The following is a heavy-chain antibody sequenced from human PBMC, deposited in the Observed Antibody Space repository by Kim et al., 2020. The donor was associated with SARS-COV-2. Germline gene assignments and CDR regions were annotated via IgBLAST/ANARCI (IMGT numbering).Heavy chain of an antibody. D-gene: IGHD3-10*01. CDR3: AKGDSRITMVRGVFYDYYYGMDV. Sequence: GGSLRLSCAASGFTFSSYAMSWVRQAPGKGLEWVSAISGSGGSTYYADSVKGRFTISRDNSKNTLYLQMNSLRAEDTAVYYCAKGDSRITMVRGVFYDYYYGMDVWGQGTTVTVSS. J-gene: IGHJ6*02. V-gene: IGHV3-23*01. CDR1: GFTFSSYA. CDR2: ISGSGGST.